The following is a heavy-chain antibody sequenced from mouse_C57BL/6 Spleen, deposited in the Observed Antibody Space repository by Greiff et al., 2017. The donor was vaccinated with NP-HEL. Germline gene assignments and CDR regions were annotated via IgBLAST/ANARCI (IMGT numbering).Heavy chain of an antibody. CDR3: ARGGQLRLHYAMDY. V-gene: IGHV1-64*01. CDR1: GYTFTSYW. D-gene: IGHD3-2*02. Sequence: VQLQQPGAELVKPGASVKLSCKASGYTFTSYWMHWVKQRPGQGLEWIGMIHPNSGSTNYNEKFKSKATLTVDKSSSTAYMQLSSLTSEDSAVYYCARGGQLRLHYAMDYWGQGTSVTVSS. J-gene: IGHJ4*01. CDR2: IHPNSGST.